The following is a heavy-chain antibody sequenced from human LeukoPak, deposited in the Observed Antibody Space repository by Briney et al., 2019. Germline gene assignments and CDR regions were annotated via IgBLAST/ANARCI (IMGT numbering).Heavy chain of an antibody. Sequence: SETLSLPCTVSGGSITNYYWIWFRQPPGKGLEWIGYIHNSGCTKYNPSLKGRVSISAETSRSQFSLKVTSVTAADTAVYYCTTGGGYLTDYWGRGNLVTVSS. D-gene: IGHD3-16*01. V-gene: IGHV4-59*01. CDR3: TTGGGYLTDY. J-gene: IGHJ4*02. CDR1: GGSITNYY. CDR2: IHNSGCT.